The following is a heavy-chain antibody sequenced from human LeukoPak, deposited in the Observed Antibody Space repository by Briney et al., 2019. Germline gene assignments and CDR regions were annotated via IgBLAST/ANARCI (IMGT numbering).Heavy chain of an antibody. D-gene: IGHD5-24*01. V-gene: IGHV1-69*13. CDR2: IIPIFGTA. CDR1: GGTFSSYA. Sequence: GASVKVSCKASGGTFSSYAISWVRQAPGQGLEWMGGIIPIFGTANYAQKFQGRVTITADESTSTAYMELSSLRSEDTAVYYCAIVRWGYYYYYMDVWGKGTTVTISS. J-gene: IGHJ6*03. CDR3: AIVRWGYYYYYMDV.